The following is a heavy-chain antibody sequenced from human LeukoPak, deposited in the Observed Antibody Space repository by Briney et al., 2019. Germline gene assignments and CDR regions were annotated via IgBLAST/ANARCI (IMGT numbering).Heavy chain of an antibody. CDR2: INHSGST. V-gene: IGHV4-34*01. Sequence: TSETLSLTCAVYGGSFSGYYWSWIRQPPGKGLEWIGEINHSGSTNYNPSLKSRVTISVDTSKNQFSLKLSSVTAADTAVYYCARFSRITWGDWGDAFDIWGQGTTVIVSS. J-gene: IGHJ3*02. D-gene: IGHD2-21*02. CDR3: ARFSRITWGDWGDAFDI. CDR1: GGSFSGYY.